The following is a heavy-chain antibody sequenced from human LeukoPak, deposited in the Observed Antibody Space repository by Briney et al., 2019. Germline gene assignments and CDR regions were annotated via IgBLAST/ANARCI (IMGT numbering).Heavy chain of an antibody. V-gene: IGHV4-34*01. CDR2: INHSGST. Sequence: PSETLSLTCAVYGGSFSGYYWSWIRQPPGKGLEWIGEINHSGSTNYNPSLKSRVTISVDTSKNQFSLKLSSVTAADTAVYYCARGPRVLLWFGELPNSYYFDYWGQGTLVTVSS. D-gene: IGHD3-10*01. CDR1: GGSFSGYY. CDR3: ARGPRVLLWFGELPNSYYFDY. J-gene: IGHJ4*02.